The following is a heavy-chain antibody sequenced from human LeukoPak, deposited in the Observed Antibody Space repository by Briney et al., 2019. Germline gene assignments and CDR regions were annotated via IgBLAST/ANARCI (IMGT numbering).Heavy chain of an antibody. V-gene: IGHV3-7*01. CDR2: IKQDGSEK. CDR3: MTASRSSSWPPPT. CDR1: GFTFSSYW. J-gene: IGHJ5*02. Sequence: GGSLRLSCAASGFTFSSYWMNWVRQAPGKGLEWVANIKQDGSEKKYVDSEKGRFTISRDNAKNSLYLQMNSLRAEDTAMYYCMTASRSSSWPPPTWGQGTLVTVSS. D-gene: IGHD6-13*01.